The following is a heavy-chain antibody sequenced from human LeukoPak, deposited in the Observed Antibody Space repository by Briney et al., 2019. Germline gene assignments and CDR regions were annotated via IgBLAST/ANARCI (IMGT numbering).Heavy chain of an antibody. J-gene: IGHJ4*02. D-gene: IGHD6-13*01. CDR3: AKDPTDSAAAPGLGIDY. CDR2: ISGDGGST. Sequence: GGSLRLSCAPSGFTFDDYAMHWVRLAPGKGLECVSLISGDGGSTYYADSVKGRFTISRDNSKNSLYLQMNSLRTEDTALYYCAKDPTDSAAAPGLGIDYWGQGTLVTDSS. CDR1: GFTFDDYA. V-gene: IGHV3-43*02.